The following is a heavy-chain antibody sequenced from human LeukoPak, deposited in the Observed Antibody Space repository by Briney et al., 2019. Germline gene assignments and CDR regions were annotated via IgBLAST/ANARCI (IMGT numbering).Heavy chain of an antibody. CDR3: AHSGRAWLASGNWFDP. D-gene: IGHD3-22*01. V-gene: IGHV2-5*02. Sequence: GPTLVKPTRTLTLTCTISGFSFNISGVGVGWFRQPPGKALEWLAVIYWDDDNYYSPSLKSRLTITKDTSKNQVVLKLTNMDPVDTATYYCAHSGRAWLASGNWFDPWGQATLVSVSS. CDR1: GFSFNISGVG. CDR2: IYWDDDN. J-gene: IGHJ5*02.